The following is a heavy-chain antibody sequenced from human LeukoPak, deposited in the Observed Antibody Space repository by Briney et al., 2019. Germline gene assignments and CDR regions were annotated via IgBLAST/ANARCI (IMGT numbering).Heavy chain of an antibody. Sequence: KPGGSLRLSCAASGFTFSSYSMNWVRRAPGKGLEWVSSISSSSSYIYYADSVKGRFTISRDNAKNSLYLQMNSLRAEDTAVYYCARELPRHYYFDYWGQGTLVTVSS. D-gene: IGHD1-26*01. CDR1: GFTFSSYS. CDR2: ISSSSSYI. V-gene: IGHV3-21*01. CDR3: ARELPRHYYFDY. J-gene: IGHJ4*02.